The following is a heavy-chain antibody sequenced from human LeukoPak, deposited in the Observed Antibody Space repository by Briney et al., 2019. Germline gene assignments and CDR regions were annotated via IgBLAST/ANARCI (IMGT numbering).Heavy chain of an antibody. CDR2: INPSGGST. Sequence: ASVKVSCKASGYTFTGYYMHWVRQAPGQGLEWMGIINPSGGSTSYAQKFQGRVTMTRDTSTSTVYMELSSLRSEDTAVYYCARESIGDGVLGSGYYYYGDAFDIWGQGTMVTVSS. D-gene: IGHD3-22*01. CDR3: ARESIGDGVLGSGYYYYGDAFDI. V-gene: IGHV1-46*01. J-gene: IGHJ3*02. CDR1: GYTFTGYY.